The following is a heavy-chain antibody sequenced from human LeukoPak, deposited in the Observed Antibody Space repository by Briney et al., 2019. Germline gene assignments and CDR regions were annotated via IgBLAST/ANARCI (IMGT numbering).Heavy chain of an antibody. J-gene: IGHJ2*01. CDR1: RGSFSGYY. D-gene: IGHD6-19*01. Sequence: SETLSLTCAVYRGSFSGYYWSWIRQPPGKGLEWIGGISHSGSTNYNPSLKSRVTISVDTSKNQFSLKLSSVTAADTAVYYCARQYRRWLVQYFDLWGRGTLVTVSS. V-gene: IGHV4-34*01. CDR3: ARQYRRWLVQYFDL. CDR2: ISHSGST.